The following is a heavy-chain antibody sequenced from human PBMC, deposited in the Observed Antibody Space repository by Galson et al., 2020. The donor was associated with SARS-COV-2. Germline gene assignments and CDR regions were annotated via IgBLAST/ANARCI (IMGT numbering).Heavy chain of an antibody. D-gene: IGHD3-9*01. CDR1: GFSLSNARMG. J-gene: IGHJ4*02. Sequence: SGPTLVKPTETLTLTCTVSGFSLSNARMGVSWIRQPPGKALEWLAHIFSNDEKSYSTSLKSRLTISKDTSKSQVVLTMTNMDPVDTATYYCARIGKQDWLLFSDSGHYFDYWGQGTLVTVSS. CDR3: ARIGKQDWLLFSDSGHYFDY. CDR2: IFSNDEK. V-gene: IGHV2-26*01.